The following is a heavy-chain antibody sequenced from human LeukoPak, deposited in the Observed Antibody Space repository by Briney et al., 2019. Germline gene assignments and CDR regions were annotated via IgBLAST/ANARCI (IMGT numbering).Heavy chain of an antibody. CDR2: IIPLFRTA. CDR1: GGSFSSYA. D-gene: IGHD3-9*01. J-gene: IGHJ3*02. Sequence: ASVKVSCKAFGGSFSSYAISWVRQAPRQGPEWMGGIIPLFRTANYAPKFRDRVTITADKSTSTAFMELSSLRSEDTAMYYCATNYEILSGYPKNYYFHIWGQGTMVTVSS. CDR3: ATNYEILSGYPKNYYFHI. V-gene: IGHV1-69*06.